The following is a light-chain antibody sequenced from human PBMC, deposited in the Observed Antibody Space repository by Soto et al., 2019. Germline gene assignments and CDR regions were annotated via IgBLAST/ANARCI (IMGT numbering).Light chain of an antibody. CDR2: GAS. Sequence: DIVMTQSPATLSVSPGERATLSCRASQSVSSNLAWYQQKPGQAPRLLIYGASTRATGIPARFSGSGSGTEFTLTISSLQSEDFAVYYCQQYNNWPPLMCTCGQGTKLEI. CDR1: QSVSSN. CDR3: QQYNNWPPLMCT. J-gene: IGKJ2*02. V-gene: IGKV3D-15*01.